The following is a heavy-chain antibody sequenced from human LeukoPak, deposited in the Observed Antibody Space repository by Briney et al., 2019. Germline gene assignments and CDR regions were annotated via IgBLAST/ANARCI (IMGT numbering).Heavy chain of an antibody. CDR1: GFTFSNYA. V-gene: IGHV3-23*01. CDR3: AKSANDYCSSNSCYKFDY. J-gene: IGHJ4*02. D-gene: IGHD2-2*02. CDR2: ISSSGAGT. Sequence: GGSLRLSYAASGFTFSNYAMSWVRQAPGKGLEWVSGISSSGAGTYYADSVKGRFTISRDNSKNTLYLQMNSLRAEDTAVYYCAKSANDYCSSNSCYKFDYWGQGTLVTVSS.